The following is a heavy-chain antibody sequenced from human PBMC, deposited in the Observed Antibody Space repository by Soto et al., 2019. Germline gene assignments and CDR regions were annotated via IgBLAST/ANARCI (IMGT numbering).Heavy chain of an antibody. CDR2: IYPGDSDT. J-gene: IGHJ4*02. Sequence: LGESLKISCKGSGYSFTSYWIGWVRQMPGKGLEWMGIIYPGDSDTRYSPSFQGQVTISADKSISTAYLQWSSLKASDTAMYYCARGPLGTDYGDYENYFDCWGQGTLVTVSS. D-gene: IGHD4-17*01. CDR3: ARGPLGTDYGDYENYFDC. CDR1: GYSFTSYW. V-gene: IGHV5-51*01.